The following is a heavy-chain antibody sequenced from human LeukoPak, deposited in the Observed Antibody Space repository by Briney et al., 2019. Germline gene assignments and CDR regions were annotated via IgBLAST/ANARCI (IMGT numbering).Heavy chain of an antibody. Sequence: GESLKISCKDSGHNFATHYINWVRQMPGKGLEWMGRIDPDDSYTNYSPAFQGHVTMSADKSSRTAYLQWSSLQASDTAMYYSARRPGGVLADTDFFESWGQGTLVIVSS. CDR3: ARRPGGVLADTDFFES. V-gene: IGHV5-10-1*01. CDR2: IDPDDSYT. CDR1: GHNFATHY. D-gene: IGHD3-16*01. J-gene: IGHJ4*02.